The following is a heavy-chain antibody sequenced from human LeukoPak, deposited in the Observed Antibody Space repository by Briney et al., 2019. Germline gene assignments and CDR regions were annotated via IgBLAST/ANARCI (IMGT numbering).Heavy chain of an antibody. Sequence: SSETLSLTCAVYGGSFSGYYWSWIRQPPGKGLEWIGEINHSGSTNYNPSLKSRVTISVDRSKNQFSLKLSSVTAADTAVYYCARGLGNEFNFDYWGQGTLVTVSS. D-gene: IGHD1-1*01. CDR3: ARGLGNEFNFDY. CDR2: INHSGST. J-gene: IGHJ4*02. V-gene: IGHV4-34*01. CDR1: GGSFSGYY.